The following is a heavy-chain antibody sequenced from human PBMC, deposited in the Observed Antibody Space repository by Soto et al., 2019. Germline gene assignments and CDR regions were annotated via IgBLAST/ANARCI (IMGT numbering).Heavy chain of an antibody. Sequence: ASVKVSCKASGYTSTSYGISWVRQAPGQGLEWMGWISSYNGNTNYAQKLQGRVTMTTDTSTSTVYMELRSLRSDDTAVYYCATLRCSGGSCDSSPYYQYGMDFWGQGPTVTLSS. CDR2: ISSYNGNT. CDR1: GYTSTSYG. CDR3: ATLRCSGGSCDSSPYYQYGMDF. D-gene: IGHD2-15*01. J-gene: IGHJ6*02. V-gene: IGHV1-18*04.